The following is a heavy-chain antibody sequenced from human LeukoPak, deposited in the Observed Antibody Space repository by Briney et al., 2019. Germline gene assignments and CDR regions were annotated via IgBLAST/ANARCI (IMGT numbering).Heavy chain of an antibody. CDR1: GYTFTSYY. Sequence: GASVKVSCKTSGYTFTSYYIHWVRQAPGQGLEWMGIINPGGGSTSYAQSFQGRVTMTRDTSTSTVYMELSSLRFDDTAIYYCARDGIRLLWFEGIRSGDAFDLWGQGTIVTVSS. J-gene: IGHJ3*01. D-gene: IGHD3-10*01. V-gene: IGHV1-46*01. CDR3: ARDGIRLLWFEGIRSGDAFDL. CDR2: INPGGGST.